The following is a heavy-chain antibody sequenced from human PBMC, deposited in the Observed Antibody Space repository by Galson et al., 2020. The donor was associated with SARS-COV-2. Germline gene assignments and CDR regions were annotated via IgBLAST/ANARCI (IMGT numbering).Heavy chain of an antibody. CDR1: GFIFSNYA. D-gene: IGHD6-13*01. J-gene: IGHJ6*02. V-gene: IGHV3-30*04. CDR2: ISYNGRNK. Sequence: GESLKISCAASGFIFSNYAMHWVRQAPGKGLEWVSIISYNGRNKFYADSVGGRFTVSRDSSKNTVHLQMDSLRGEDTAVYYCARDRGQHLVHGGLDVWGQGTTVTVSS. CDR3: ARDRGQHLVHGGLDV.